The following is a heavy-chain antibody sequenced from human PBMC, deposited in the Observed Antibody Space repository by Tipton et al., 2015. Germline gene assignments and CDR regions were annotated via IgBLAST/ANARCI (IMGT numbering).Heavy chain of an antibody. D-gene: IGHD4-17*01. V-gene: IGHV4-38-2*02. CDR1: GYFISSGHF. J-gene: IGHJ3*02. CDR3: ARVTVDYGDYVGAFDI. Sequence: GLVKPSETLSLTCSVSGYFISSGHFWGWVRQTPGKGLEWIASMHENGDAYYNPLWTGRVTISIDTPKNEFSLKLSSVTAADTALYYCARVTVDYGDYVGAFDIWGQGTMVTVSS. CDR2: MHENGDA.